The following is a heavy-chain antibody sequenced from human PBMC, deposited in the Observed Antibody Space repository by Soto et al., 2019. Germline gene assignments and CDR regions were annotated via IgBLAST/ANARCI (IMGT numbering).Heavy chain of an antibody. J-gene: IGHJ6*02. CDR3: ARDRKDHYYYYGMDV. Sequence: GGSLRLSCEASGFTFSSYEMNWVRQAPGKGLEWVSYISSSGSTIYYADSVKGRFTISRDNAKDSLYLQMNSLRAEDTAVYYCARDRKDHYYYYGMDVWGQGTTVTVSS. CDR2: ISSSGSTI. CDR1: GFTFSSYE. V-gene: IGHV3-48*03.